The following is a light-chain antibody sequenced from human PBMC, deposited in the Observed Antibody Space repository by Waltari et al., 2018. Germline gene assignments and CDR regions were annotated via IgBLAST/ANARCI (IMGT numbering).Light chain of an antibody. CDR2: DAS. Sequence: EIVMTQSPATLSVSPGERATLSCRASQSISRNLAWYQQRADQAPRLLIYDASARATGIPARFSGSGSGTEFTLTISSLQSEDFAIYYCQQYDNWPSTFGQGTTLEIK. CDR3: QQYDNWPST. V-gene: IGKV3-15*01. CDR1: QSISRN. J-gene: IGKJ2*01.